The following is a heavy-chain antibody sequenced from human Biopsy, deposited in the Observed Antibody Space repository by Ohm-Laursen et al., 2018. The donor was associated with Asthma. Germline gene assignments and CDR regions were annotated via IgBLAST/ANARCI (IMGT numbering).Heavy chain of an antibody. CDR2: INSVFGTT. CDR3: ARKAGSCISRTCYSLDF. CDR1: GGTFNTYV. Sequence: SVKVSCKSLGGTFNTYVIGWVRQAPGQGLEWMGGINSVFGTTTYPQKFQDRVMITADDSTSTVYMELSSLRSEDTAAYYCARKAGSCISRTCYSLDFWGQGTLVTVSS. V-gene: IGHV1-69*13. J-gene: IGHJ4*02. D-gene: IGHD2-2*01.